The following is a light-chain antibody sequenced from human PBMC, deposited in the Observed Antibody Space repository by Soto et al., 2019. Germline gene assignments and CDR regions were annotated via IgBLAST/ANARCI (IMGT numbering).Light chain of an antibody. J-gene: IGLJ1*01. V-gene: IGLV2-8*01. CDR3: SSYAGSNNYV. CDR1: SSDVGAYDS. CDR2: EVS. Sequence: QSALTQTPSASGSLGQSVTISCTGTSSDVGAYDSVSWYQHHPGKASKALIYEVSKRPSGVPDRFSGSKSGNTASLTVSGLQAEDEADYYCSSYAGSNNYVFGSGTKVTVL.